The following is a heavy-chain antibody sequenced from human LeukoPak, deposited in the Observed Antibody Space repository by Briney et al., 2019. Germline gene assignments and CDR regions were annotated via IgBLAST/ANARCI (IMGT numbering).Heavy chain of an antibody. CDR1: GFTFSTYG. CDR3: AKVGYGGNTDYWYFDL. D-gene: IGHD4-23*01. CDR2: ISYDESSQ. J-gene: IGHJ2*01. V-gene: IGHV3-30*18. Sequence: HPGGSLRISCAASGFTFSTYGMHWVRQAPGKGLEWVAVISYDESSQYYADSVKGRFTISRDNSKNTLYLQMNSLRAEDTAVYYCAKVGYGGNTDYWYFDLWGRGTLVAVSS.